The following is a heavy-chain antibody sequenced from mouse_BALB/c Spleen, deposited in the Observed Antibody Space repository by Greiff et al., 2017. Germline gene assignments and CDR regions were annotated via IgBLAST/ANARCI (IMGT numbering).Heavy chain of an antibody. Sequence: EVQGVESGGGLVQPGGSLKLSCAASGFTFSSYTMSWVRQTPEKRLEWVAYISNGGGSTYYPDTVKGRFTISRDNAKNTLYLQMSSLKSEDTAMYYCARHGVYGNYDAMDYWGQGTSVTVSS. CDR3: ARHGVYGNYDAMDY. D-gene: IGHD2-1*01. V-gene: IGHV5-12-2*01. CDR1: GFTFSSYT. CDR2: ISNGGGST. J-gene: IGHJ4*01.